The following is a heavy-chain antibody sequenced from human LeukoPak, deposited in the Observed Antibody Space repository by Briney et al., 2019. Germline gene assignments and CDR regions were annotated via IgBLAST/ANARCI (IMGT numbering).Heavy chain of an antibody. D-gene: IGHD5-18*01. CDR1: GFTYINHW. CDR3: AKVLGYSYGFYYYGMDV. Sequence: TGGSLRLSCAASGFTYINHWMSWVRQAPEEGLEWVASINEDGSVRYYVDSVKGRFTISRDNSKITLYLQMNSLRAEDTAVYYCAKVLGYSYGFYYYGMDVWGQGTTVTVSS. CDR2: INEDGSVR. J-gene: IGHJ6*02. V-gene: IGHV3-7*03.